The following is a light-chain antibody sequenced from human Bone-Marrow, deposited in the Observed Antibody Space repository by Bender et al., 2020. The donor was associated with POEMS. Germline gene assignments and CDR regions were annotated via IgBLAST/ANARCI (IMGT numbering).Light chain of an antibody. CDR3: CSYGGTYIFWL. V-gene: IGLV2-14*03. CDR1: KTDIGSYDS. CDR2: DVH. J-gene: IGLJ3*02. Sequence: QSVLSQPASVSGSPGQTVTVSCTGTKTDIGSYDSVSWYQQLPGKAPRVLIYDVHNRPSGVSHRFSGSKSANTASLTISGLQAEDEADYYCCSYGGTYIFWLFGGGTKLTVL.